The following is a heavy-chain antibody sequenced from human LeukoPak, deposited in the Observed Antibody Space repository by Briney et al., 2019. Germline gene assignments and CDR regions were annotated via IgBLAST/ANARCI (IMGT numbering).Heavy chain of an antibody. CDR1: GYTFTSYA. CDR3: ARVWIAAAGKLGMDV. J-gene: IGHJ6*02. Sequence: ASVKVSCKASGYTFTSYAMNWVRQAPGHGLEWMGWINTNTGNPTYAQGFTGRFVFSLDTSVSTAYLQISSLKAEDTAVYYCARVWIAAAGKLGMDVWGQGTTVTVSS. V-gene: IGHV7-4-1*02. D-gene: IGHD6-13*01. CDR2: INTNTGNP.